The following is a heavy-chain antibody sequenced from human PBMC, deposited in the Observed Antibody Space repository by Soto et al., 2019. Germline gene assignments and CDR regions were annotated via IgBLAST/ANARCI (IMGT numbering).Heavy chain of an antibody. CDR3: ARRGPLPHSTGWLNWYFDL. V-gene: IGHV4-39*01. J-gene: IGHJ2*01. CDR2: IYYSGST. D-gene: IGHD6-19*01. Sequence: QLQLQESGPGLVKPSETLSLTCTVSGGSISSSSYYWGWIRQPPGKGLEWIGSIYYSGSTYYNPSLKSRVTISVDTSKNQFSLKLSSVTAADTAVYYCARRGPLPHSTGWLNWYFDLWGRGTLVTVSS. CDR1: GGSISSSSYY.